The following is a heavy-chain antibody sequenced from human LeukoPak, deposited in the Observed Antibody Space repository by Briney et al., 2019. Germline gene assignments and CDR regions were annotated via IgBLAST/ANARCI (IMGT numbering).Heavy chain of an antibody. CDR3: TRHVPYGDFAFDY. CDR2: IRGKTDNYAT. D-gene: IGHD4-17*01. J-gene: IGHJ4*02. Sequence: SGGSLRLSCAASGLTFSGSAVHWVRQASGKGLEWVGRIRGKTDNYATVYAASVTGRFTISRDDSKNTAYLQMNSLKTEDTAVYYCTRHVPYGDFAFDYWGQGTLVTVSS. CDR1: GLTFSGSA. V-gene: IGHV3-73*01.